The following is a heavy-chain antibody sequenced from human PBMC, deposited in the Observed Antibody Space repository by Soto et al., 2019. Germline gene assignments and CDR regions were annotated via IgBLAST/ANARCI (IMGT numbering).Heavy chain of an antibody. Sequence: VYLVESGGGLVEPGGSLRLSCEASGFMFRSYWMSWVRQAPGEGLEWVANIKQDGSEIHYLESVEGRFTIFRDNARRSLFLQMNSLRAEDTAVYFCASYSGSYFPVGHDRWGQATLVVVSS. D-gene: IGHD3-10*01. CDR1: GFMFRSYW. V-gene: IGHV3-7*01. J-gene: IGHJ5*02. CDR3: ASYSGSYFPVGHDR. CDR2: IKQDGSEI.